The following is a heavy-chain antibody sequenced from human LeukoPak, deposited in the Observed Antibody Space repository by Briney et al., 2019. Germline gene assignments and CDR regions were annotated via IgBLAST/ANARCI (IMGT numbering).Heavy chain of an antibody. J-gene: IGHJ4*02. CDR3: ARTRYYYNSRSYGAPYYFDY. D-gene: IGHD3-10*01. Sequence: NPSETLSLTCTVSGGSISSYYWSWIRQPPGKGLEWIGYIYYSGSTNYNPSLKSRVTISVDTSKNQFYLKLSSVTAADTAVYYCARTRYYYNSRSYGAPYYFDYWGQGTLVTVSS. CDR1: GGSISSYY. CDR2: IYYSGST. V-gene: IGHV4-59*08.